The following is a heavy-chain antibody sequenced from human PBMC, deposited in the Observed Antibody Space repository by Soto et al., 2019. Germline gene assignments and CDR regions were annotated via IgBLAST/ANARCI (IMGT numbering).Heavy chain of an antibody. CDR3: AKVSSSWYPRPPYYFDY. Sequence: QPGGSLRLSCAASGFTFSSYAMSWVRQAPGKGLEWVSAISGSGGSTYYADSVKGRFTISRDNSKNTLYLQMNSLRAEDTAVYYCAKVSSSWYPRPPYYFDYWGQGTLVTVSS. CDR1: GFTFSSYA. J-gene: IGHJ4*02. D-gene: IGHD6-13*01. V-gene: IGHV3-23*01. CDR2: ISGSGGST.